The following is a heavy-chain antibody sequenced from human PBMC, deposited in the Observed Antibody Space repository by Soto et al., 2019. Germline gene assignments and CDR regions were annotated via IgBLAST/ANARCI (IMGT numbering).Heavy chain of an antibody. D-gene: IGHD1-26*01. CDR2: INQDGFGK. Sequence: EVQLVESGGGLVQPGGPLRLSCVISGSTLSSHWMTWVRQAPGKGLEWVASINQDGFGKHYLDSVKGRFTISRDTAKISLYLQMDSLRVEDTALYYSAKDHGSGSYPYWGQGTLVTVS. CDR1: GSTLSSHW. J-gene: IGHJ4*02. V-gene: IGHV3-7*05. CDR3: AKDHGSGSYPY.